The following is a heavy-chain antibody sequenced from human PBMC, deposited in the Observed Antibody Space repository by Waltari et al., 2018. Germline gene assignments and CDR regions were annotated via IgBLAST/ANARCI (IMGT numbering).Heavy chain of an antibody. CDR2: MNMDGRFT. Sequence: EVQLVESGGGLVQPGGSLRLSCAASGFTFSSYWMNWVRRAPGKGLVSVSNMNMDGRFTSYAESVKGRFTISGDNSENTLFLQMHSLRAEDTAVYYCVMYSSSFLGDCWGQGTLVTVSS. D-gene: IGHD6-19*01. CDR1: GFTFSSYW. CDR3: VMYSSSFLGDC. J-gene: IGHJ4*02. V-gene: IGHV3-74*01.